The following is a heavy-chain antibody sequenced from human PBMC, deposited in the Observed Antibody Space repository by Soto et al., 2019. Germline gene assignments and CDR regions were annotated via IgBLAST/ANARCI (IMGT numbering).Heavy chain of an antibody. J-gene: IGHJ6*02. V-gene: IGHV1-2*02. CDR2: INPNSGDT. CDR3: AKGGAIVAAGTRVYLYYAMDV. CDR1: GYTFTGYY. D-gene: IGHD1-26*01. Sequence: VKVSCKASGYTFTGYYVHWVRQAPGQGLEWMGWINPNSGDTYLAQRFQGRVTMNRDTSIGTAYMELRGLTSDDTAEYYCAKGGAIVAAGTRVYLYYAMDVWGQGTTVTVSS.